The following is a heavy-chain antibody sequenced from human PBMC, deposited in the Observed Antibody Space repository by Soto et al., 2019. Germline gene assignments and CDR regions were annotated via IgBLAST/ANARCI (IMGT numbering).Heavy chain of an antibody. Sequence: GGSLRLSCAASGFTFSSYSMNWVRQAPGKGLEWVSSISSSGSYIYYADSVKGRFTISRDNAKNSLYLQMNSLRAEDTAVYYCARVTFYYDSNAYYCYWGKGTVVTVYS. CDR2: ISSSGSYI. V-gene: IGHV3-21*01. CDR1: GFTFSSYS. CDR3: ARVTFYYDSNAYYCY. D-gene: IGHD3-22*01. J-gene: IGHJ4*02.